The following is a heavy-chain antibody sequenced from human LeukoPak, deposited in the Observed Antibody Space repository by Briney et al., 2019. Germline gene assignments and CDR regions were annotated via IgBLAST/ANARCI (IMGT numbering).Heavy chain of an antibody. Sequence: SETLSLTCTVSGGSISSYYWSWIRQPPGKGLEWIGYIYYSGSTNYNPSLKSRVTISVDTSKNQFSLKLSSVTAADTAVYYCASQNYDILTGYYIGGNWFDPWGQGTLVTVSS. CDR1: GGSISSYY. V-gene: IGHV4-59*08. D-gene: IGHD3-9*01. CDR2: IYYSGST. CDR3: ASQNYDILTGYYIGGNWFDP. J-gene: IGHJ5*02.